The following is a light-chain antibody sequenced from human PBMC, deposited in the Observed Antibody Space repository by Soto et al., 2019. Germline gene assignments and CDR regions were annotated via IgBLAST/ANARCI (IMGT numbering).Light chain of an antibody. CDR1: QDISKY. CDR2: DAS. V-gene: IGKV1-33*01. Sequence: DIQMTHSPSSLSASVGDRITITCQASQDISKYLNWYQHKPGKAPKLLIYDASNFETGVPSRFSGSGSGTEFTFTISSLQPEDIATYYCQQYDNLPLTFGGGTKVDIK. J-gene: IGKJ4*01. CDR3: QQYDNLPLT.